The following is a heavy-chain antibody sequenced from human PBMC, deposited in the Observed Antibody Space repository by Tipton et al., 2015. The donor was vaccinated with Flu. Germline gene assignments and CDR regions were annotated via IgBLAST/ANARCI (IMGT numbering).Heavy chain of an antibody. Sequence: GEALGSSYYWAWIRQPPGRGLEWIGNIHTSAGTYYNLSLKSRVTISVDRSKNQFSLRLASVTAADTAVYFCARDKDDWNAPVDYFYYYGMDVWGQGTTVTVSS. D-gene: IGHD1-1*01. V-gene: IGHV4-38-2*02. CDR2: IHTSAGT. CDR3: ARDKDDWNAPVDYFYYYGMDV. J-gene: IGHJ6*02. CDR1: GEALGSSYY.